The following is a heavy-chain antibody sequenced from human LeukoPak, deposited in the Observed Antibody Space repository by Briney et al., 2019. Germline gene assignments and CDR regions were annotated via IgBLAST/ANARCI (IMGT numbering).Heavy chain of an antibody. Sequence: PGGSLRLSCAASGFTFSGYSMNWVRQAPGKGLEWVSSISSSSSYIYYADSVKGRFTISRDNSKNTLYLQMDSLRAEDTAVYYCARASGWEPVFDYWGQGTLVTISS. D-gene: IGHD1-14*01. CDR1: GFTFSGYS. CDR2: ISSSSSYI. V-gene: IGHV3-21*04. CDR3: ARASGWEPVFDY. J-gene: IGHJ4*02.